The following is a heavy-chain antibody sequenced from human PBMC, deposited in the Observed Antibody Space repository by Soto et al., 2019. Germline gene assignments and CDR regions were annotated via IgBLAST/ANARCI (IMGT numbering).Heavy chain of an antibody. CDR1: GFTFSSYA. CDR2: ISYDGSNK. J-gene: IGHJ4*02. D-gene: IGHD3-22*01. Sequence: QVQLVESGGGVVQPGRSLRLSCAASGFTFSSYAMHWVRQAPGKGLEWVAVISYDGSNKYYADSVKGRFTISRDNSKNTLYLQMNSLRAEDTAVYYCARDSDSSGYYYRGASFDYWGQGTLVTVSS. V-gene: IGHV3-30-3*01. CDR3: ARDSDSSGYYYRGASFDY.